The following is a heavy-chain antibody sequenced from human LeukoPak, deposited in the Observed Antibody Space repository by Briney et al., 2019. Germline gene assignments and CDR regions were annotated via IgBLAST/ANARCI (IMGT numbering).Heavy chain of an antibody. CDR3: ARGQKQWLVPDAFDI. CDR1: GFTFSSYS. D-gene: IGHD6-19*01. V-gene: IGHV3-21*01. Sequence: GGSLRLSCAASGFTFSSYSMNWVRQAPGKGLEWVSSISSSSSYIYYADSVKGRFTISRDNAKNSLYLQMNSLRAEDTAVYYCARGQKQWLVPDAFDIWGQGTMVTVSS. J-gene: IGHJ3*02. CDR2: ISSSSSYI.